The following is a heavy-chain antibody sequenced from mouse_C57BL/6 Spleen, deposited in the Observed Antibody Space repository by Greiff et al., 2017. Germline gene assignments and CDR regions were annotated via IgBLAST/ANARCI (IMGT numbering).Heavy chain of an antibody. Sequence: VQLKQPGAELVKPGASVKMSCKASGYTFTSYWITWVKQRPGQGLEWIGDIYPGSGSTYYNEKFKSKATLTVDTSPSTAYMQLSSLTSEDSAVYYCARKTIYWYFDVWGTGTTVTVSS. CDR3: ARKTIYWYFDV. V-gene: IGHV1-55*01. CDR2: IYPGSGST. J-gene: IGHJ1*03. CDR1: GYTFTSYW. D-gene: IGHD2-12*01.